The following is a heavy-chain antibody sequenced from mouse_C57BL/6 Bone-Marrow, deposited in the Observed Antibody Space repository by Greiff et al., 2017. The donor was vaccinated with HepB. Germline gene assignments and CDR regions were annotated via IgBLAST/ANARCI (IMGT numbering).Heavy chain of an antibody. CDR1: GFNIKDYY. J-gene: IGHJ2*01. CDR2: IDPEDGET. V-gene: IGHV14-2*01. Sequence: VQLQQSGAELVKPGASVKLSCTASGFNIKDYYMHWVKQRTEQGLEWIGRIDPEDGETKYAPKFQGKATITADTTSNTAYLQLSSRTSEDTAVYYCAPDYYGSSPLHDYWGQGTTLTVSS. D-gene: IGHD1-1*01. CDR3: APDYYGSSPLHDY.